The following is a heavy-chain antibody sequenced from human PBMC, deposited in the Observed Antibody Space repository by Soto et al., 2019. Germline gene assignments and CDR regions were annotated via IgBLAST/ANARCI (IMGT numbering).Heavy chain of an antibody. Sequence: PGGSLRLSCAASGFTFSSYSMNWVRQAPGKGLEWVSSISSSSSYIYYADSVKGRFTISRDNAKNSLYLQMNSLRAEDTAVYYCAREGYCCSTSCHTGGHDAFDIWGQGTMVTVSS. CDR2: ISSSSSYI. D-gene: IGHD2-2*01. CDR1: GFTFSSYS. J-gene: IGHJ3*02. V-gene: IGHV3-21*01. CDR3: AREGYCCSTSCHTGGHDAFDI.